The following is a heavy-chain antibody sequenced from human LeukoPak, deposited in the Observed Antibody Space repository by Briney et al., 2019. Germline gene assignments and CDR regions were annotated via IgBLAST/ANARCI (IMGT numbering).Heavy chain of an antibody. D-gene: IGHD5-24*01. CDR1: GFTFVGNA. CDR3: AKGGLGGYNAVFDH. V-gene: IGHV3-23*01. J-gene: IGHJ4*02. CDR2: VSGSDGSS. Sequence: PGGSLRPSCATSGFTFVGNAMSWVRQAPGKGLEWVSGVSGSDGSSHYADSVKGRFTISVDNSKNTLHLQMNSLRAEDTAVYYCAKGGLGGYNAVFDHWGQGTLVTVSS.